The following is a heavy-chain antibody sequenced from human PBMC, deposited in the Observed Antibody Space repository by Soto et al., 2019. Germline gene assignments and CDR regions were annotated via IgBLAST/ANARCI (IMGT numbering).Heavy chain of an antibody. D-gene: IGHD5-18*01. V-gene: IGHV5-10-1*01. CDR1: GYSFTSYW. Sequence: GESLKISCKASGYSFTSYWISWVRQMPGKGLEWMGRIDPSDSYANYSPSFQGHVTISADKSINTAYLQWSSLKASDTAMYYCGRVRVDKAEGWFDPWGQGTLVTVSS. CDR3: GRVRVDKAEGWFDP. CDR2: IDPSDSYA. J-gene: IGHJ5*02.